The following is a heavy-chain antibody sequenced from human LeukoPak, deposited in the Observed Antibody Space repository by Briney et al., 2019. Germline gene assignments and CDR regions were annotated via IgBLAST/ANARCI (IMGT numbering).Heavy chain of an antibody. D-gene: IGHD2-21*01. J-gene: IGHJ4*02. Sequence: GGSLRHSCAASGFTFRSSEMIGVRQAPGKGLEWVSYISSSGTKIYYADSGKGRFTISRDNAKNSLYLQLNSLRADDTAVYYCARESGLGVISPYSDYWGQGTLVTVSP. CDR2: ISSSGTKI. V-gene: IGHV3-48*03. CDR1: GFTFRSSE. CDR3: ARESGLGVISPYSDY.